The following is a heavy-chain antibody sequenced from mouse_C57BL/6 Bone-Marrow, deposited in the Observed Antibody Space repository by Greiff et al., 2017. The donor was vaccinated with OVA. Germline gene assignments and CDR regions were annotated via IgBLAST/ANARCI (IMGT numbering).Heavy chain of an antibody. CDR1: GYSITSGYY. J-gene: IGHJ4*01. CDR2: ISYDGSN. CDR3: ARFLLRRGAMDY. V-gene: IGHV3-6*01. Sequence: DVQLQESGPGLVKPSQSLSLTCSVTGYSITSGYYWNWIRQFPGNKLEWMGYISYDGSNNYNPSLKNRISITRDTSKNQFFLKLNSVTTEDTATYYFARFLLRRGAMDYWGQGTSVTVYS. D-gene: IGHD1-1*01.